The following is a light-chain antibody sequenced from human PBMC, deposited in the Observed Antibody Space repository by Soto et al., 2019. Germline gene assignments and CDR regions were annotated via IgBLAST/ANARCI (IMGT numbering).Light chain of an antibody. CDR1: QSVDSR. J-gene: IGKJ1*01. CDR2: DAS. Sequence: QLSQSPSTLSASLGDRVTMTCRASQSVDSRLAWYQQKPGKAQKLLVYDASTLETGVPSRCSGSGSGAEFTLTITGLQPEDIATYSCQHYDSFWSFGQGTKV. V-gene: IGKV1-5*01. CDR3: QHYDSFWS.